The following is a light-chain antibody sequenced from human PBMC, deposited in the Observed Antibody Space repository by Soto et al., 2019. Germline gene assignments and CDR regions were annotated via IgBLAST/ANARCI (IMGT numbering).Light chain of an antibody. CDR3: QQYNAWPWT. V-gene: IGKV3-15*01. J-gene: IGKJ1*01. CDR2: GAT. CDR1: QSVSTK. Sequence: EIVMTQSPATLSVSPGERATLSCRASQSVSTKLAWYQQKPGQAPRLLIYGATTRATDIPARFSGSGSGTDFILTISSLQSEDFAVYFCQQYNAWPWTFGQGTKVDIK.